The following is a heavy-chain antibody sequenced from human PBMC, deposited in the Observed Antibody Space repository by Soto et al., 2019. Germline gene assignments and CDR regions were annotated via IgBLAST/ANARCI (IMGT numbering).Heavy chain of an antibody. Sequence: ASVKVSCKASGYTFTGYYMHWVRQAPGQGLEWMGWINPNSGGTNYAQKFQGWVTMTRDTSISTAYMELSRLRSDDTAVYYCARDIEVRGIAARRTAYYYYGMDVWGQGTTVTVS. CDR2: INPNSGGT. V-gene: IGHV1-2*04. J-gene: IGHJ6*02. D-gene: IGHD6-6*01. CDR1: GYTFTGYY. CDR3: ARDIEVRGIAARRTAYYYYGMDV.